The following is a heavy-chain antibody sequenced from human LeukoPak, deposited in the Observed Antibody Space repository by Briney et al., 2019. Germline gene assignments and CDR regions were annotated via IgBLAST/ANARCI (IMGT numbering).Heavy chain of an antibody. CDR3: ASHKGF. J-gene: IGHJ4*02. CDR2: IYYSGST. Sequence: SETLSLTCTVSGGSISNNYWSWFRQPPGKGLEWIGYIYYSGSTNYNPSLKSRVTISVDTSKSQFSLKLSSVTAADTAVYYCASHKGFWGQGTLVTVFS. CDR1: GGSISNNY. V-gene: IGHV4-59*01.